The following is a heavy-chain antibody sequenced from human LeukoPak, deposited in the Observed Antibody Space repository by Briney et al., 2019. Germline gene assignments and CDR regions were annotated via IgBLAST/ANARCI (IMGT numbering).Heavy chain of an antibody. CDR3: ARLHYGSGSSAYFDY. Sequence: GESLKISCQGSGYSFTSYWIGWVRQMPGKGLEWMGIIYPGDSDTRYSPSFQGQVTITADKSISTAYLQWSSLKASDTAMYYCARLHYGSGSSAYFDYWGQGTLVTVS. CDR1: GYSFTSYW. J-gene: IGHJ4*02. D-gene: IGHD3-10*01. CDR2: IYPGDSDT. V-gene: IGHV5-51*01.